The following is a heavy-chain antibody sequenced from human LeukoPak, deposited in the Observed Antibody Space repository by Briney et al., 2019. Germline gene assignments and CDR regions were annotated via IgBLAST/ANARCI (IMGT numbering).Heavy chain of an antibody. CDR1: GFTFSSYW. CDR2: INSDGSGA. J-gene: IGHJ4*02. Sequence: PGGSLRLSCAASGFTFSSYWMHWVRQVSGKGLVWVSRINSDGSGATYADSVKGRFTISRDNAKNRLDLQMNSLRAEDTAVYYCARGMQQWSSSGTTLFDYWGQGTLVTVSS. CDR3: ARGMQQWSSSGTTLFDY. D-gene: IGHD1-14*01. V-gene: IGHV3-74*01.